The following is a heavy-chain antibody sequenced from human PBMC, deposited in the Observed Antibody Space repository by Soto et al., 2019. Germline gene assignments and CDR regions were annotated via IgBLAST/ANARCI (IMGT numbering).Heavy chain of an antibody. CDR3: AREGNLGRWIQPLDS. V-gene: IGHV4-59*01. D-gene: IGHD2-2*03. CDR2: IHYNGNT. CDR1: CDSISSYS. Sequence: ASETLSLTCTVSCDSISSYSWSWIRQPPGKGLEWIGNIHYNGNTKYSPSLKSRVTMSVDTSKNHFSLKLISVTTADTAVYFCAREGNLGRWIQPLDSWGQGTLVTVSS. J-gene: IGHJ4*02.